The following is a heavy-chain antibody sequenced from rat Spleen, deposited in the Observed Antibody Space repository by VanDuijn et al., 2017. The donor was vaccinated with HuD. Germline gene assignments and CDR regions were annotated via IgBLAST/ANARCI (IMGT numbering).Heavy chain of an antibody. D-gene: IGHD1-1*01. V-gene: IGHV5-29*01. J-gene: IGHJ3*01. Sequence: EVQLVESGGGLVQPGRSLKLSCAASGFTFSNYGMAWVRQAPTKGLEWVASIANTGGSMNYPDSVKGRFTISRDNAKSTLYPQMNSLRSEDTATYYCARSEGAHYYLPFADWGQGSLVTVSS. CDR2: IANTGGSM. CDR1: GFTFSNYG. CDR3: ARSEGAHYYLPFAD.